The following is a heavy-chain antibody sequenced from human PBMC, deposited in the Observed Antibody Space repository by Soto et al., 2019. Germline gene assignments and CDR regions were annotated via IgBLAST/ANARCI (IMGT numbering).Heavy chain of an antibody. J-gene: IGHJ5*02. CDR1: GGSISGYY. CDR2: IHYTGSS. Sequence: QLQLQESGPGLVKPSETLSLTCPVSGGSISGYYWSWLRQPPGKGLEWIAFIHYTGSSNSNPSLKSRVTISVDTSNKQFSLKLSSVTAADTAVYYCARHSNEYRKSLDSWGQGTLVTVSS. V-gene: IGHV4-59*08. CDR3: ARHSNEYRKSLDS. D-gene: IGHD5-18*01.